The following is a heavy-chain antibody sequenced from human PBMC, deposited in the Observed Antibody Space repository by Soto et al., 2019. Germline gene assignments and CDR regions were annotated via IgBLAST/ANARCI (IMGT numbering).Heavy chain of an antibody. CDR1: GFSISNYW. CDR2: IKQDASEK. Sequence: EVQLVESGGGLVQSGGSLRLSCAATGFSISNYWMSWVRQGPGKGPEWVANIKQDASEKYYVDSVKGRFTISRDNAENSLYLQMSSLGAEDTAVYHCARSLSAIPGESWGQGTLVTVSS. V-gene: IGHV3-7*05. CDR3: ARSLSAIPGES. J-gene: IGHJ5*02. D-gene: IGHD2-21*01.